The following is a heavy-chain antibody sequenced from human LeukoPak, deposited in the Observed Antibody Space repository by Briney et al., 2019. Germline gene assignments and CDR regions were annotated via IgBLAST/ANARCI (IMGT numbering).Heavy chain of an antibody. CDR2: MSYDGSNK. D-gene: IGHD6-13*01. Sequence: PGRSLRLSCAASGFTFRNYGMHWVRQASGKGLEWVAVMSYDGSNKYYADSVKGRFTISRDNSKNTLYLQMNSLRAEDTAVYYCAKDRKLIATAGTSWGQGTLVTVSS. V-gene: IGHV3-30*18. J-gene: IGHJ4*02. CDR3: AKDRKLIATAGTS. CDR1: GFTFRNYG.